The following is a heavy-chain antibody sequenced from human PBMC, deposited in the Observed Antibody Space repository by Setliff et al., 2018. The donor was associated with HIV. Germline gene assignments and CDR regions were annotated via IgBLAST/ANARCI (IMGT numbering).Heavy chain of an antibody. CDR3: AREDVTTSGLDI. V-gene: IGHV3-74*01. Sequence: GALRLSCAASGFTFSSHWMHWVRQAPGKGLVWVSRIKSDGSSTAYADSVKGRFTISRDNAKSTLYLQMNSLRVEDTAVYYCAREDVTTSGLDIWGQGTMVTVS. CDR1: GFTFSSHW. D-gene: IGHD4-17*01. CDR2: IKSDGSST. J-gene: IGHJ3*02.